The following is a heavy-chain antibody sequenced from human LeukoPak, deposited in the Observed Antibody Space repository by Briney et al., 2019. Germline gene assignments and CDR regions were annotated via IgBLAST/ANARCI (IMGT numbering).Heavy chain of an antibody. J-gene: IGHJ4*02. CDR2: IYSGGST. V-gene: IGHV3-53*01. Sequence: PGGSLRLSCAASGFTVSNNFMSWVRQAPGKGLEWVSVIYSGGSTYYAESVKGRFTISRDNSENTLYLQMKGLRAEDTAVYYCAAPFDSSGYNYGAYWGQGTLVTVSS. CDR1: GFTVSNNF. CDR3: AAPFDSSGYNYGAY. D-gene: IGHD3-22*01.